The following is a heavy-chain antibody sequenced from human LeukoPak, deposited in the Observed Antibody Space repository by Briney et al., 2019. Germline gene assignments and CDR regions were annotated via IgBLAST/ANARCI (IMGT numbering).Heavy chain of an antibody. D-gene: IGHD3-10*01. CDR1: GGSISSSSYY. J-gene: IGHJ4*02. CDR2: IYYSGST. V-gene: IGHV4-39*01. Sequence: SETLSLTCTVSGGSISSSSYYWGWIRQPPGKGLEWIGSIYYSGSTYYNPSLKSRVTISVGTSKNQFSLKLSSVTAADTAVYYCASPNGSGSQTFFDYWGQGTLVTVSS. CDR3: ASPNGSGSQTFFDY.